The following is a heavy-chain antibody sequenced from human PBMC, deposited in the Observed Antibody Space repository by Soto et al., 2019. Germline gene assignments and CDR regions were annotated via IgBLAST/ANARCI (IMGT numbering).Heavy chain of an antibody. CDR2: IRAYNGYT. J-gene: IGHJ4*02. CDR1: GYTFTSYG. CDR3: ARASGGYRSGWHVGYFDY. D-gene: IGHD6-19*01. V-gene: IGHV1-18*04. Sequence: ASVKVSCKASGYTFTSYGISWVRQAPGQGLEWMGWIRAYNGYTNYAQKFQGRVTITTDTSTSTAYMELRSLISDDTAVYYCARASGGYRSGWHVGYFDYWGQGTLVTVSS.